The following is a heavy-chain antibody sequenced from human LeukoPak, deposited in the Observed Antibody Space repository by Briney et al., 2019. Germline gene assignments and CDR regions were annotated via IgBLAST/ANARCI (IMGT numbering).Heavy chain of an antibody. CDR2: INPSGGST. J-gene: IGHJ5*02. Sequence: ASVKVSGKASGYTFTSYYMHWVRQAPGQGLEWMGIINPSGGSTSYAQKFQGRVTITADESTSTAYMELSSLRSEDTAVYYCARDPSCSSTSCRHNWFDPWGQGTLVTVSS. CDR1: GYTFTSYY. V-gene: IGHV1-46*01. CDR3: ARDPSCSSTSCRHNWFDP. D-gene: IGHD2-2*01.